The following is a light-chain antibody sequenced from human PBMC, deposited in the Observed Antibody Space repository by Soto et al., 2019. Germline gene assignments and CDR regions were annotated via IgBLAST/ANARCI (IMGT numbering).Light chain of an antibody. J-gene: IGKJ1*01. CDR2: GAS. CDR1: QILSSN. CDR3: HQYDSWT. Sequence: DKLMTQSPATLSVSPGERVTLSCRASQILSSNLAWYQQKPGQAPRLLIYGASSRATGIPDRFSGSGSGTDFTLTISRLEPEDFAVYYCHQYDSWTFGQGTKVDIK. V-gene: IGKV3D-15*01.